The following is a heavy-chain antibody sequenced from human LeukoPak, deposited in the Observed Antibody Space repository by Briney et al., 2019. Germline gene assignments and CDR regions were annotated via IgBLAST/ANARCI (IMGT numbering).Heavy chain of an antibody. CDR2: ISYSGTT. V-gene: IGHV4-39*01. D-gene: IGHD3-10*01. Sequence: RPSETLSLTCTVSSASISSSPYFWGWLRQSPGKGLEWIGSISYSGTTYYNPSLKSRVTISVDTSKNQFSLKLTSVTAADTAVYYCAANSADYNTLGSSYKVWGQGTLVTVSS. J-gene: IGHJ4*02. CDR3: AANSADYNTLGSSYKV. CDR1: SASISSSPYF.